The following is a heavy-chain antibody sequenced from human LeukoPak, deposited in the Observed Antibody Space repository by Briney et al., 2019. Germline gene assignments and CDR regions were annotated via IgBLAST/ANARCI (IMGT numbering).Heavy chain of an antibody. CDR1: RFTFSEYW. CDR2: INQDGRDI. V-gene: IGHV3-7*01. CDR3: ATYSSLNRREFQY. J-gene: IGHJ1*01. Sequence: GGSLRLSCAASRFTFSEYWMSWVRQAPGKGLEWVANINQDGRDIYYVDSVKGRFTISRDNAKNSLYLQMNSLRAEDTAVYYCATYSSLNRREFQYWGQGTLLTVSS. D-gene: IGHD3-22*01.